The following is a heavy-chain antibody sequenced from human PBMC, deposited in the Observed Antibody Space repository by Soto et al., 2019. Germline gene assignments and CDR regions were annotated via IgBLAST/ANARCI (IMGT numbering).Heavy chain of an antibody. V-gene: IGHV3-23*01. D-gene: IGHD3-3*01. Sequence: PGGSLRLSCAASGFTFSSYAMTWVRQAPGKGLEWVSSISASGGTTYYADSVKGRFTISRDTSRNTLYLQMNSLRAEDTAVYYCAKDRVGNYDFWSGPPLGPFDYWGQGTLVTVSS. CDR2: ISASGGTT. CDR1: GFTFSSYA. CDR3: AKDRVGNYDFWSGPPLGPFDY. J-gene: IGHJ4*02.